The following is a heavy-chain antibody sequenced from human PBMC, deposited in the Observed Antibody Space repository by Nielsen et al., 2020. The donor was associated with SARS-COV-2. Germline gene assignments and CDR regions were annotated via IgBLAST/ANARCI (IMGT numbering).Heavy chain of an antibody. V-gene: IGHV3-21*01. Sequence: GESLKISCAASGFTFSSYSMNWVRQAPGKGMDWVSSISTSSSYVYYADSVKGRFTISRDNAKNSLYLQMNSLRAEDTAVYYCAKDLDYGDYWGQGTLVTVSS. J-gene: IGHJ4*02. CDR3: AKDLDYGDY. CDR1: GFTFSSYS. CDR2: ISTSSSYV.